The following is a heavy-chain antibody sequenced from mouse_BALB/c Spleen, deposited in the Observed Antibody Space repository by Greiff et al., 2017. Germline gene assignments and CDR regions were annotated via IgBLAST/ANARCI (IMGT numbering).Heavy chain of an antibody. Sequence: EVKLMESGGGLVQPGGSRKLSCAASGFTFSSFGMHWVRQAPEKGLEWVAYISSGSSTIYYADTVKGRFTISRDNPKNTLFLQMTSLRSEDTAMYYCARYRWAYWGQGTLVTVSA. V-gene: IGHV5-17*02. CDR1: GFTFSSFG. CDR2: ISSGSSTI. J-gene: IGHJ3*01. CDR3: ARYRWAY. D-gene: IGHD1-1*02.